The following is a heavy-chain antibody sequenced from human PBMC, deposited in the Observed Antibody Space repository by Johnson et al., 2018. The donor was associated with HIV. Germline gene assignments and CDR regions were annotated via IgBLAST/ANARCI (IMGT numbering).Heavy chain of an antibody. CDR3: ARDTWDAFDA. CDR1: GFTFSSYA. V-gene: IGHV3-30-3*01. Sequence: QVQLVESGGGAVQPGRSLRLSCAASGFTFSSYAMHWVRQAPGKGLEWVAVISYDGSNKYYADSVKGRFTISRDNSKNTLYLQMNSLRAEDTAVYYCARDTWDAFDAWGQGTMVTVSS. CDR2: ISYDGSNK. J-gene: IGHJ3*01.